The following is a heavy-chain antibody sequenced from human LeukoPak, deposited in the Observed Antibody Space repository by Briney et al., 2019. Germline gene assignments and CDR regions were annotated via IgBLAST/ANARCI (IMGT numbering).Heavy chain of an antibody. CDR2: IYYSGST. D-gene: IGHD3-22*01. CDR3: ARARGLAVDSSGYYVYEY. J-gene: IGHJ4*02. CDR1: GGSISSYY. V-gene: IGHV4-59*01. Sequence: SETLSLTCTVSGGSISSYYWSWIRQPPGKGLEWIGYIYYSGSTNYNPSLKSRVTISVDTSRNQFSLRLSSVTAADTAVYYCARARGLAVDSSGYYVYEYWGQGTLVTVSS.